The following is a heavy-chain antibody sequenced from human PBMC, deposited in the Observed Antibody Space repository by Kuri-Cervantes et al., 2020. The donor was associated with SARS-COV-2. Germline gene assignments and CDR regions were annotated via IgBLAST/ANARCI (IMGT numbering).Heavy chain of an antibody. CDR1: GYTFTTYG. J-gene: IGHJ4*02. D-gene: IGHD1-26*01. CDR2: SSGYNGNT. V-gene: IGHV1-18*01. CDR3: ARGRTHSGSYWPD. Sequence: ASVKVSCKASGYTFTTYGITWVRQAPGQGLEWMGWSSGYNGNTNYAQKLQGRVTMTTDTSTSTAYMELRSLRSDDTAVYYCARGRTHSGSYWPDWGQGTLVTVSS.